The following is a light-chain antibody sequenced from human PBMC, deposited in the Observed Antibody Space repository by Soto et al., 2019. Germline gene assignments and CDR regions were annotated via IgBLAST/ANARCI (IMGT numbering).Light chain of an antibody. CDR2: DAS. CDR1: QSVSGK. Sequence: EVVMTQSPGTLSVSPVEKAEPCFTASQSVSGKLAWYQQKPGQAPRLLIYDASTRATGIPARFSGSGSGTEFTLTITSLQSEDFALYYCQQYNDWPITCGQGTRREIK. V-gene: IGKV3-15*01. CDR3: QQYNDWPIT. J-gene: IGKJ5*01.